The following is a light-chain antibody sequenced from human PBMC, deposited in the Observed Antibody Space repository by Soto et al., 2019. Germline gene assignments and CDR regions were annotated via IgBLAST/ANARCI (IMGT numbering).Light chain of an antibody. Sequence: QSVLTQPASVSGSPGQSITISCTGTSSDVGSYNLVSWYQQHPGKAPKFMIYEGTKRPSGVSHRFSGSKSGNTASLTISGLQAEDEANYYCCSYAGNSTVVVFGGGTKLTVL. CDR1: SSDVGSYNL. J-gene: IGLJ2*01. CDR3: CSYAGNSTVVV. V-gene: IGLV2-23*03. CDR2: EGT.